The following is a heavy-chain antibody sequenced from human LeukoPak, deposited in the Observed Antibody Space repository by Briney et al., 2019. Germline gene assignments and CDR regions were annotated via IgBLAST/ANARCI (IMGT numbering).Heavy chain of an antibody. CDR2: ISGSGGGT. D-gene: IGHD3-16*01. J-gene: IGHJ4*02. V-gene: IGHV3-23*01. CDR1: GFTFSSYA. CDR3: VKDLGGLRNNCFGY. Sequence: PGGSLRLSCAASGFTFSSYAMSWVRQAPEKGLEWVSTISGSGGGTYYADSVKGRFTISRDDSKNALYLQMNSLRAEDTAVYYLVKDLGGLRNNCFGYWGQGTLVTVSS.